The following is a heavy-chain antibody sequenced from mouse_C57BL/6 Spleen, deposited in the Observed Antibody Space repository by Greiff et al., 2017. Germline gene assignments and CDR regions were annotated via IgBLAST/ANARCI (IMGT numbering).Heavy chain of an antibody. D-gene: IGHD2-1*01. CDR2: IDPSDSYT. CDR3: ARRALGGNFFDY. J-gene: IGHJ2*01. Sequence: QVQLQQPGAELVKPGASVKLSCKASGYTFTSYWMQWVKQRPGQGLEWIGEIDPSDSYTNYNQKFKGKATLTVDTSSSTAYMQLSSLTSEDSAVYYCARRALGGNFFDYWGQGTTLTVSS. CDR1: GYTFTSYW. V-gene: IGHV1-50*01.